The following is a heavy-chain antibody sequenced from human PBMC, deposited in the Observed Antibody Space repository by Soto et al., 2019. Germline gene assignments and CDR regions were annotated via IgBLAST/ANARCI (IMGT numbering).Heavy chain of an antibody. CDR1: GASISSGDYF. J-gene: IGHJ4*02. CDR2: IFSSGST. Sequence: PSETLSLTCTVSGASISSGDYFWSWVRQPAGKGLEWIGRIFSSGSTSFNPSLESRVAMSVDTSKNHFSLNLSSVTAADMAVYYCAREGSYSAYNFAHGIQLWSFDFWGQGALVTVSS. CDR3: AREGSYSAYNFAHGIQLWSFDF. V-gene: IGHV4-61*02. D-gene: IGHD5-12*01.